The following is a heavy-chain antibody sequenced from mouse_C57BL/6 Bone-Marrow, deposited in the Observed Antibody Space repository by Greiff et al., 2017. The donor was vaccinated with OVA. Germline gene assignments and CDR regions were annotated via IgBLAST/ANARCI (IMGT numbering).Heavy chain of an antibody. V-gene: IGHV7-3*01. D-gene: IGHD2-4*01. J-gene: IGHJ3*01. Sequence: EVQLQESGGGLVQPGGSLSLSCAASGFTFTDYYMSWVRQPPGKALEWLGFIRHKANGYTTEYSASVKGRFTISRDNSQSILYLQMNAMRAEDSATYCCARFYDYDGFAYWGQGTLATVSA. CDR3: ARFYDYDGFAY. CDR2: IRHKANGYTT. CDR1: GFTFTDYY.